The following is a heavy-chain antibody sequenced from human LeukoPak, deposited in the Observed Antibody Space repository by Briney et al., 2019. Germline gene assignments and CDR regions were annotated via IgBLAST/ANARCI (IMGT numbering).Heavy chain of an antibody. CDR3: ARGAVPAAAISSGAFDY. CDR2: IYNSGST. CDR1: GCSITSNY. J-gene: IGHJ4*02. V-gene: IGHV4-59*01. D-gene: IGHD2-2*01. Sequence: PSETLSLTCTVSGCSITSNYWSWIRQPPGKGLEWIGCIYNSGSTNYTPSLKSRVSISVDTSKNQFSLKINSLTAADTAVYCGARGAVPAAAISSGAFDYWGRGTLVTVSS.